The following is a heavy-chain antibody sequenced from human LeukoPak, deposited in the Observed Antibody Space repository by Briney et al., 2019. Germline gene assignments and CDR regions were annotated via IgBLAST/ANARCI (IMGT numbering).Heavy chain of an antibody. CDR3: ATFGCGGDCYYFDY. J-gene: IGHJ4*02. Sequence: GASVKVSCKASGYTFISYDINWVRQAPGKGLEWMGGFDPEDGETIYAQKFQGRVTMTEDTSTDTAYMELSSLRSEDTAVYYCATFGCGGDCYYFDYWGQGTLVTVSS. CDR2: FDPEDGET. V-gene: IGHV1-24*01. D-gene: IGHD2-21*02. CDR1: GYTFISYD.